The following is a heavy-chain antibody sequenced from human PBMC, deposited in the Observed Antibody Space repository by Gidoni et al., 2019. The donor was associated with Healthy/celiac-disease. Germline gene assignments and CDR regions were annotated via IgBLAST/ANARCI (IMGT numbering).Heavy chain of an antibody. V-gene: IGHV3-23*01. Sequence: EVQLLESGGGLVQPGGSLRLSCAASGFTFSSYAMSWVRQAPGKGLEWVSAISGSGGSTYYADSVKGRFTISRDNSKNTLYLQMNSLRAEDTAVYYCAKERHNDIVVVPAAEWLRSREDAFDIWGQGTMVTVSS. CDR2: ISGSGGST. J-gene: IGHJ3*02. CDR3: AKERHNDIVVVPAAEWLRSREDAFDI. D-gene: IGHD2-2*01. CDR1: GFTFSSYA.